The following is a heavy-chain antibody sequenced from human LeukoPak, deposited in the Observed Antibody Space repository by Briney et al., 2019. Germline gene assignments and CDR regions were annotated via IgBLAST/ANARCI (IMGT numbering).Heavy chain of an antibody. V-gene: IGHV4-34*01. CDR1: GRSFSGYY. D-gene: IGHD2-15*01. J-gene: IGHJ5*02. CDR3: ARAVIVVAAATQRNWFDP. CDR2: INHSGIT. Sequence: SETLSLTCAVYGRSFSGYYWTWIRQTPGKGLEWIGEINHSGITNYNPSLRSRVTISVDTSKNQFSLKLGSVTAADTAIFYCARAVIVVAAATQRNWFDPWGQGTLVTVSS.